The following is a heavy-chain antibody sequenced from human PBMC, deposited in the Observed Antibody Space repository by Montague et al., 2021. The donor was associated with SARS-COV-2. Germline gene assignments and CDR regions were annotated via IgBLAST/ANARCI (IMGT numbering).Heavy chain of an antibody. Sequence: SETLSLTCAVYGGSFSGYYWSWIRQPPGKGLEWIGEMYPSGSTNYNPSLKSRVTISIDTSKNQFSLKLSSVTAADTAVYYCARGSGWYKYWYFDLWGRGTLVTVSS. CDR3: ARGSGWYKYWYFDL. CDR2: MYPSGST. V-gene: IGHV4-34*01. J-gene: IGHJ2*01. D-gene: IGHD6-19*01. CDR1: GGSFSGYY.